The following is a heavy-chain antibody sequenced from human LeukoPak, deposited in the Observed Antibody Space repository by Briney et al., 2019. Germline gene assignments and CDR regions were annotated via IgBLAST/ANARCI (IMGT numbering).Heavy chain of an antibody. J-gene: IGHJ4*02. Sequence: ASVKVSCKACGYTFTGYYMHWVRQAPGQGLEWRGWSNPNSGGTNYAQKVQGRVTMTRDTSISTAYMELSRLRSDDTAVYYCARDLDLREGGIDYWGQGTLVTVSS. CDR1: GYTFTGYY. V-gene: IGHV1-2*02. CDR2: SNPNSGGT. CDR3: ARDLDLREGGIDY. D-gene: IGHD3-3*01.